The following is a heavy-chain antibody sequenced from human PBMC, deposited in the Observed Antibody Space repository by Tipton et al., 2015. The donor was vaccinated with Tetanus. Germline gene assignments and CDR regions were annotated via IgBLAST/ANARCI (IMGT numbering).Heavy chain of an antibody. Sequence: TLSLTCTVSGGSVSSGSYYWSWIRQPPGKGLEWIGYIYYSGSTNYNPSLKSRVTISVDTSKNQFSLKLSSVTAADTAVYYCARPPKPRVGATPSFYMDVWGKGTTVTVSS. J-gene: IGHJ6*03. CDR2: IYYSGST. D-gene: IGHD1-26*01. CDR1: GGSVSSGSYY. CDR3: ARPPKPRVGATPSFYMDV. V-gene: IGHV4-61*01.